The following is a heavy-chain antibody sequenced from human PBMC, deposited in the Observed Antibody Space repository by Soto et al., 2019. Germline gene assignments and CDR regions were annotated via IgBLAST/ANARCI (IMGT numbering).Heavy chain of an antibody. D-gene: IGHD5-18*01. CDR1: GFTFSSFA. CDR3: AKRVGYSYGYVDY. V-gene: IGHV3-23*01. Sequence: EVQLLESGGGLVQPGGSLRLSCAASGFTFSSFAMSWVRQAPGKGLEWVSAISGSGGSTYYADSVKGRFTISRDNSKNTLYLQMNSLRAEDTAVHYCAKRVGYSYGYVDYWGQGSLVTGSS. CDR2: ISGSGGST. J-gene: IGHJ4*02.